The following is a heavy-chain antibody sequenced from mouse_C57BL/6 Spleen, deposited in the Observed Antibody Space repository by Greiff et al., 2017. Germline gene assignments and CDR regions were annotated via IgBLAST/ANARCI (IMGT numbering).Heavy chain of an antibody. CDR2: INPNNGGT. Sequence: EVKLVESGPELVKPGASVKIPCKASGYTFTDYNMDWVKQSHGKSLEWIGDINPNNGGTIYNQKFKGKATLTVDKSSSTAYMELRSLTSEDTAVYYCARSGYSYYFDYWGQGTTLTVSS. CDR1: GYTFTDYN. D-gene: IGHD2-3*01. J-gene: IGHJ2*01. CDR3: ARSGYSYYFDY. V-gene: IGHV1-18*01.